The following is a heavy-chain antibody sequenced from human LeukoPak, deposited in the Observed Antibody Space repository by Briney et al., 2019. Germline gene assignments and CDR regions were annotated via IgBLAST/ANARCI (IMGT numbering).Heavy chain of an antibody. CDR2: ISYDGSNK. D-gene: IGHD1-26*01. V-gene: IGHV3-30*18. CDR3: AKDDSGSYSFDY. Sequence: GGSLRLSCAASGFTFSSYGMHWVRQAPGKGLEWVAVISYDGSNKYYADSVKGRFTISRDNSKNTLYLQMNSLRAEDTAVYYCAKDDSGSYSFDYWGQGTLVAVSS. J-gene: IGHJ4*02. CDR1: GFTFSSYG.